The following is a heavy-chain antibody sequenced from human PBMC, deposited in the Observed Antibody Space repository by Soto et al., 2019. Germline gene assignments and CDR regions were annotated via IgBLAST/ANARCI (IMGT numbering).Heavy chain of an antibody. V-gene: IGHV1-69*04. CDR3: ARDKGYCSATSCPDFEY. J-gene: IGHJ4*02. CDR2: VIPNLGVT. Sequence: SVKVSCKASGGTLSSYTFSWVRQAPGQGLEWMGRVIPNLGVTNYAKKFQGRFTIVVDTSTSTACMELNSLRYEDTAVYYCARDKGYCSATSCPDFEYWGQGTLVTVSS. CDR1: GGTLSSYT. D-gene: IGHD2-15*01.